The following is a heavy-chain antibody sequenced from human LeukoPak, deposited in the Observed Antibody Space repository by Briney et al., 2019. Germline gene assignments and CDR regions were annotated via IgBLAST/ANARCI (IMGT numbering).Heavy chain of an antibody. CDR2: ISGSGGST. CDR3: ARGSSSWYVRIGEKDY. V-gene: IGHV3-23*01. CDR1: GFTFSSYA. J-gene: IGHJ4*02. D-gene: IGHD6-13*01. Sequence: GGSLRLSCAASGFTFSSYAMSWVRQAPGKGLEWVSAISGSGGSTYYADSVKGRFTISRDNSKNTLYLQMNSLRAEDTAVYYCARGSSSWYVRIGEKDYWGQGTLVTVSS.